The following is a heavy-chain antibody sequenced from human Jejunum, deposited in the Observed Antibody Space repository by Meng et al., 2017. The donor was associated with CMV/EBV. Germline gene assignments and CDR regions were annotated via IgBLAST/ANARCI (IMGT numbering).Heavy chain of an antibody. CDR2: IYWDDDK. CDR1: GFSLSTSEVG. Sequence: QITLKESGPTLVKPPQPLTLTCTFSGFSLSTSEVGVGWIRQPPGKALEWLAVIYWDDDKRYSPSLKSRLTITKDTSKNQVVLTLTNMDPVDTATYYCALFTRSWFDPWGQGTLVTVSS. D-gene: IGHD2-2*01. J-gene: IGHJ5*02. V-gene: IGHV2-5*02. CDR3: ALFTRSWFDP.